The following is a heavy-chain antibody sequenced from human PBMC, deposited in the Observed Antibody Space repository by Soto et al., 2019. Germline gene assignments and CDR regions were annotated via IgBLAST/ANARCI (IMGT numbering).Heavy chain of an antibody. CDR1: GFTLSNAW. J-gene: IGHJ4*02. D-gene: IGHD4-4*01. CDR3: ITDAVEMTTIDY. V-gene: IGHV3-15*01. Sequence: EVQLVESGGGLVKPGGSLRLSCAASGFTLSNAWMSWVRQAPGKGLEWVGRIKSKTDGGTRDYAAPVKGRFTISRDDSKNKLYLQMNSLKTEDTAVYYCITDAVEMTTIDYWGQGNLVTVSS. CDR2: IKSKTDGGTR.